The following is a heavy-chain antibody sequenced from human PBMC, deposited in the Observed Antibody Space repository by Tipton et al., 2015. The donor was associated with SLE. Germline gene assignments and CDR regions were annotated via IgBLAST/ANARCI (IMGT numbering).Heavy chain of an antibody. J-gene: IGHJ4*02. V-gene: IGHV4-34*01. Sequence: TLSLTCAVYGGSFSGYYWSWIRQPPGKGLEWIGEINHSGGTNYNPSLKSRVTISVDTSKNQFSLKLSSVTAADTAVYYCARDRIFGYWGQGTLVTVSS. D-gene: IGHD1-14*01. CDR2: INHSGGT. CDR1: GGSFSGYY. CDR3: ARDRIFGY.